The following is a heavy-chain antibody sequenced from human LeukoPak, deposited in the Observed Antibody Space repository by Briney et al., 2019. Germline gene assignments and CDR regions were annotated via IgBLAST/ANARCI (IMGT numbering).Heavy chain of an antibody. Sequence: GGSLKLSCAASRFTFSSYTMNWVRKGPGKGLEWVSSISSSGTYIYYGDSAKGRFTVSRDNSENSLFLQMNSVRAEDTAVYYCASDYSSGWFDFWGQGTLVTVSS. CDR2: ISSSGTYI. D-gene: IGHD6-19*01. CDR3: ASDYSSGWFDF. V-gene: IGHV3-21*01. J-gene: IGHJ4*02. CDR1: RFTFSSYT.